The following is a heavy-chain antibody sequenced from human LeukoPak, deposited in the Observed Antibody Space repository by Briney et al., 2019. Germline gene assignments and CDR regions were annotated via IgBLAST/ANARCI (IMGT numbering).Heavy chain of an antibody. CDR1: GGSISSYY. D-gene: IGHD3-10*01. CDR2: IYYSGST. Sequence: SGTLSLTCTVSGGSISSYYWSWIRQPPGKGLEWIGYIYYSGSTNYNPSLKSRVTISVDTSKNQFSLKLSSVTAADTAVYYCARVHITMVRGAAYPPWFDPWGQGTLVTVSS. V-gene: IGHV4-59*01. J-gene: IGHJ5*02. CDR3: ARVHITMVRGAAYPPWFDP.